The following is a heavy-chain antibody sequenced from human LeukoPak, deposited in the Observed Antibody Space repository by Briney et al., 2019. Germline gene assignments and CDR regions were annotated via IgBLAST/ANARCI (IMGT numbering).Heavy chain of an antibody. D-gene: IGHD1-1*01. CDR3: ARLVATTGRLYFDY. CDR2: IYSGGNT. J-gene: IGHJ4*02. Sequence: GGSLRLSCAASGFTVSSNSMGWVRQAPGKGLEYVSVIYSGGNTYYAGSVKGRFTISRDNSKNTVYLQMNSLRAEDTAVFYCARLVATTGRLYFDYWGQGNLVTVSS. CDR1: GFTVSSNS. V-gene: IGHV3-53*01.